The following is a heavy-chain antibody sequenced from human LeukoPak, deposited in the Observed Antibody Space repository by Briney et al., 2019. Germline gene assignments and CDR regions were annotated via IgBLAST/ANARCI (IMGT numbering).Heavy chain of an antibody. Sequence: GGSLRLSCAASGFTFSSYGMHWVRQAPGKGLEWVAFIRYDGSNKYYADSVKGRFTISRDNSKNTLYLQMNSLRAEDTAVYYCAKASWYYYDSSGYFDYWGQGTLVTVSS. CDR3: AKASWYYYDSSGYFDY. D-gene: IGHD3-22*01. CDR1: GFTFSSYG. V-gene: IGHV3-30*02. J-gene: IGHJ4*02. CDR2: IRYDGSNK.